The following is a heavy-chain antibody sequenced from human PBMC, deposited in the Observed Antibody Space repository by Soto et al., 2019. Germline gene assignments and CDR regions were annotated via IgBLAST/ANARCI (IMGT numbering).Heavy chain of an antibody. CDR1: GYTFTSYG. CDR2: ISAYNGNT. D-gene: IGHD6-13*01. Sequence: GASVKVSCKASGYTFTSYGISWVRQAPGQGLEWMGWISAYNGNTNYAQKLQGRVTMTTATSTSTAYMELRSLRSDDTAVYDGARERAAPSGMEVWGQGTRVTVSS. J-gene: IGHJ6*02. CDR3: ARERAAPSGMEV. V-gene: IGHV1-18*01.